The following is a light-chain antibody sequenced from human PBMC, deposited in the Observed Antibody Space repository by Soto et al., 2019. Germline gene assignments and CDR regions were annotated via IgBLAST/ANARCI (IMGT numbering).Light chain of an antibody. V-gene: IGKV3-15*01. Sequence: EIVMTQSPATLSVSPGERATLSCRASQSVSSNLAWYQQKPGQAPRLLIYGASTRATGIPARFSGSGSGTAVTLSISSLQFEDFAVYYYRQYNNCRITFGPGTKVDI. J-gene: IGKJ3*01. CDR3: RQYNNCRIT. CDR1: QSVSSN. CDR2: GAS.